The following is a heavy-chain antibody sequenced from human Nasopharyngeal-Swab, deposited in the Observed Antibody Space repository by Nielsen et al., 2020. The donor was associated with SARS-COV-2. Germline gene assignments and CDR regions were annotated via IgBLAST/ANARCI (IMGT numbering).Heavy chain of an antibody. V-gene: IGHV3-74*01. CDR1: GFTFSSYW. CDR3: ASNEEYYGMDV. Sequence: GESLKISCAASGFTFSSYWMHWVRQAPGKGLVWVSRINSDGSSTSYADSVKGRFTISRDNAKNTLYLQMNSLRAEDTAVYYCASNEEYYGMDVWGQGTTVTVSS. CDR2: INSDGSST. D-gene: IGHD1-1*01. J-gene: IGHJ6*02.